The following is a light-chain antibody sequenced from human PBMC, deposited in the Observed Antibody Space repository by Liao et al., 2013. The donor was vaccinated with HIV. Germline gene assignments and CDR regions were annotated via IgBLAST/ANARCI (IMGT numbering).Light chain of an antibody. V-gene: IGLV3-1*01. Sequence: SYELTQPPSVSVSPGQTASISCSGDKLGNKYACWYQQKRGQSPVLVIYQDTKRPSGIPERFSGSSSGNTATLTISGTQAMDEADYYCQAWDSSTAVFGTGTKVTVL. CDR2: QDT. CDR1: KLGNKY. CDR3: QAWDSSTAV. J-gene: IGLJ1*01.